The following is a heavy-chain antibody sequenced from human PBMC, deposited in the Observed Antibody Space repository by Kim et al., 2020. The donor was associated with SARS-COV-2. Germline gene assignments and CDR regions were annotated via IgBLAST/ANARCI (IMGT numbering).Heavy chain of an antibody. V-gene: IGHV3-15*01. D-gene: IGHD4-17*01. CDR3: TYGDLSFDY. J-gene: IGHJ4*02. Sequence: DYAAPVKGRFTISRDDSKNTLYLQMNSLKTEGTAVYYCTYGDLSFDYWGQGTLVTVSS.